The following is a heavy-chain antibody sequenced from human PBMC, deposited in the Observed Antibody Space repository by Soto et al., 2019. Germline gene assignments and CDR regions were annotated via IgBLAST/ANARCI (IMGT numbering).Heavy chain of an antibody. D-gene: IGHD1-20*01. CDR1: GGSFSGYY. Sequence: SETLSLTCAVYGGSFSGYYWSWIRQPPGKGLEWIGEINHSGSTNYNPSLKSRVTISVDTSKNQFSLKLSSVTAADTAVYYCARTRNWNYYYYYGMDVWGQGTTVTVSS. J-gene: IGHJ6*02. CDR3: ARTRNWNYYYYYGMDV. CDR2: INHSGST. V-gene: IGHV4-34*01.